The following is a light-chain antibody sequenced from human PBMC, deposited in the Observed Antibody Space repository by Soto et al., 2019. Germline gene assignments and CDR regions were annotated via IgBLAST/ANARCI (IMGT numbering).Light chain of an antibody. CDR3: PQSYSNPRT. J-gene: IGKJ1*01. V-gene: IGKV1-39*01. CDR2: AAS. Sequence: DIQMTQSPSSLSASVGDRVTITCRASQSISSYLNWYQQKPGKAPKLLIYAASSLQSGVPSRFSGSGSGTDFTLTISSLQPEDFATYYCPQSYSNPRTFGQGTKVEIK. CDR1: QSISSY.